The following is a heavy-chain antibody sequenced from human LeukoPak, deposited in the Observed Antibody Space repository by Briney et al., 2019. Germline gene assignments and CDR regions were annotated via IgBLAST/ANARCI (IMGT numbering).Heavy chain of an antibody. CDR2: ISGSGGST. J-gene: IGHJ4*02. D-gene: IGHD6-19*01. Sequence: GGSLRLSCAASGFTFSSYSMNWVRQAPGKGLEWVSAISGSGGSTYYADSVKGRFTISRDNSKNTLYLQMNSLRAEDTAVYYCAKSSSGWYWHFDYWGQGTLVTVSS. CDR1: GFTFSSYS. V-gene: IGHV3-23*01. CDR3: AKSSSGWYWHFDY.